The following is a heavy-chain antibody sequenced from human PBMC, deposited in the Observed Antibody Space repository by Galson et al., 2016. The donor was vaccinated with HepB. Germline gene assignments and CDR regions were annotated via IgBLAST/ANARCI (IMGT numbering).Heavy chain of an antibody. CDR1: GFTVSNNY. CDR3: ASRRYTGRGGYSSSWLREY. D-gene: IGHD6-13*01. V-gene: IGHV3-69-1*01. CDR2: IYSTGTT. J-gene: IGHJ4*02. Sequence: SLRLSCAASGFTVSNNYMIWFRQAPGKVLEWVSLIYSTGTTSYADSVKGRFTISWDNAENSLYLQMNSLRAEDTAVYYCASRRYTGRGGYSSSWLREYWGQGTLVTVSS.